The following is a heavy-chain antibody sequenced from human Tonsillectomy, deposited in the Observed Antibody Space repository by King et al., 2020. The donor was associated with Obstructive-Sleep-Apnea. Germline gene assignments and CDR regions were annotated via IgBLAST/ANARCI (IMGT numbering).Heavy chain of an antibody. CDR1: GFTFSSYS. D-gene: IGHD3-22*01. Sequence: QLVQSGGGLVQPGGSLRLSCAASGFTFSSYSMNGVRQAPGKGLEWVSYITSSSSTIYYADSVKGRFTISRDNAKNSLYLQMNSLRVEDTAVYYCARDSSGYSPWGQGTLVTVSS. CDR3: ARDSSGYSP. V-gene: IGHV3-48*04. CDR2: ITSSSSTI. J-gene: IGHJ5*02.